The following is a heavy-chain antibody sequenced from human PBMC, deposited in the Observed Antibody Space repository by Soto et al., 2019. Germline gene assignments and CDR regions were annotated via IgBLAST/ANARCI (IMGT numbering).Heavy chain of an antibody. CDR1: GFTFSSYW. V-gene: IGHV3-7*01. Sequence: GGSLRLSCAASGFTFSSYWMSWVRQAPGKGLEWVANIKQDGSEKYYVDSVKGRLTISRDNAKKSLYLQMKSLRAEDTAVYYCARDFDGSFDYWGQGTLVTVSS. J-gene: IGHJ4*02. CDR3: ARDFDGSFDY. CDR2: IKQDGSEK.